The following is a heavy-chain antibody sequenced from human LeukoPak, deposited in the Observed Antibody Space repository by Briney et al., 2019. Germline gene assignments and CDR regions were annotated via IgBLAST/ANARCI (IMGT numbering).Heavy chain of an antibody. Sequence: PGGSLRLSCAASGFTFSGYGMHWVRQAPGKGLEWMAFIRYDGNNKYYADSVKGRFTVSRDNSKNTLYLQMNSLRSEDTAVYHCARIVIVGGTPEDYWGQGTLVTVSS. CDR1: GFTFSGYG. J-gene: IGHJ4*02. D-gene: IGHD1-26*01. CDR2: IRYDGNNK. CDR3: ARIVIVGGTPEDY. V-gene: IGHV3-30*02.